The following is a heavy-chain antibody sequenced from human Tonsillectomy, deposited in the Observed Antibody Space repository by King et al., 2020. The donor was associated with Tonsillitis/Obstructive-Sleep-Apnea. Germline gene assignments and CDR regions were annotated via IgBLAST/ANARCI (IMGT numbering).Heavy chain of an antibody. Sequence: ESGGGLVQPGGSLRLSCAASGFTFSSSWMNWVRPAPGKGLGWVANIKQDGSEKYYVDSVTGRFTISRDNAENSLYPPMNSLRGEETAGYYFARALNWCTMDGYQGSGAFDSWGQGSLVTVSP. D-gene: IGHD3-10*01. CDR1: GFTFSSSW. CDR2: IKQDGSEK. J-gene: IGHJ4*02. CDR3: ARALNWCTMDGYQGSGAFDS. V-gene: IGHV3-7*03.